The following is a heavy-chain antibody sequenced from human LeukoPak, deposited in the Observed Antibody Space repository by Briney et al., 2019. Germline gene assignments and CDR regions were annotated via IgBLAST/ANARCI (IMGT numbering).Heavy chain of an antibody. Sequence: ASVKVSCKASGYTFTSYGISWVRQAPGQGLEWMGWISAYNGNTNYAQKLQGRVTMTTDTSTSTAYMELRSLRSDDTAVYYCARYHTYNWNYGSGFDPWGQGTLVTVSS. CDR3: ARYHTYNWNYGSGFDP. V-gene: IGHV1-18*01. J-gene: IGHJ5*02. CDR2: ISAYNGNT. D-gene: IGHD1-7*01. CDR1: GYTFTSYG.